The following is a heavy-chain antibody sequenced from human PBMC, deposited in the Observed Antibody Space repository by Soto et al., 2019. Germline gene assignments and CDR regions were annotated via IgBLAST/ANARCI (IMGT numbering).Heavy chain of an antibody. Sequence: GGSLRLSCRVSGFTFNNSGMHWVRQAPGKGLEWMAVISYDGSDKYYANSVKGRVIISRDNSKNTLNLEMNSLRAEDTAIYYCVKDRVPGAYGNYYGMDVWGQGTTVTVSS. CDR3: VKDRVPGAYGNYYGMDV. CDR2: ISYDGSDK. CDR1: GFTFNNSG. J-gene: IGHJ6*02. V-gene: IGHV3-30*18. D-gene: IGHD5-12*01.